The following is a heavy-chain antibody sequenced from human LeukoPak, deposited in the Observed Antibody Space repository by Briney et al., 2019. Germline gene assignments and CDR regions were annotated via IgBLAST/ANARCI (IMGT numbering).Heavy chain of an antibody. CDR1: GVSFSGYY. CDR2: INHSGST. J-gene: IGHJ3*02. Sequence: NPSETLSLTCAVYGVSFSGYYWSWIRQAPGKGLEGMGEINHSGSTNYNPPLKSGATISVATSNNQCCLKLSSVTAADTAVYSGARVIRYYYGSGSYAFDIWGQRTMVTVSS. CDR3: ARVIRYYYGSGSYAFDI. D-gene: IGHD3-10*01. V-gene: IGHV4-34*01.